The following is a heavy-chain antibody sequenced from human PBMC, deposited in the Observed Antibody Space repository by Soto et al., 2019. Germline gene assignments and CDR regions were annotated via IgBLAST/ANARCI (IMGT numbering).Heavy chain of an antibody. CDR1: GFTVYSFDKYW. D-gene: IGHD1-1*01. CDR2: IKGDGRTT. V-gene: IGHV3-74*01. J-gene: IGHJ4*02. Sequence: EVQLVESGGGLVQAGGSLRLSCAASGFTVYSFDKYWMHWVRQVPGKGLVWISLIKGDGRTTTYADSVKGRFTISRDNTKNTLYLQMDGLRVEDTAVYYCATDEGYKPRSWGQGTLVTVSS. CDR3: ATDEGYKPRS.